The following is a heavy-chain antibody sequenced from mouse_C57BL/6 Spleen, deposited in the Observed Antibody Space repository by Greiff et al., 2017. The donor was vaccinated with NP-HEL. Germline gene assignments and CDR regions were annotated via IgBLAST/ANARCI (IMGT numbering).Heavy chain of an antibody. CDR2: INPGSGGT. D-gene: IGHD1-1*01. V-gene: IGHV1-54*01. Sequence: QVQLQQSGAELVRPGPSVKVSCKASGYAFTNYLIEWVKQRPGQGLEWIGVINPGSGGTNYNEKFKGKATLTADKSSSTAYMQLSSLTSEDSAVYFCARHGSSYTDYAMDYWGQGTSVTVSS. CDR3: ARHGSSYTDYAMDY. J-gene: IGHJ4*01. CDR1: GYAFTNYL.